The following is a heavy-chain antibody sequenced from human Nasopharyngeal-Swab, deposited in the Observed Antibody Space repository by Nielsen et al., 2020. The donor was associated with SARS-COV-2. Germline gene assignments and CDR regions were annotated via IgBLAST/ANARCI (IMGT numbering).Heavy chain of an antibody. CDR2: IYSGGST. V-gene: IGHV3-53*01. Sequence: GESLKISCAASGFNVSSNYMSWLRQAPGKGLEWVSIIYSGGSTYYADSVKGRSTISRDNSKNTLYLQMNSLRADDTAVYYCARQRPGGMDVWGQGTTVTVSS. J-gene: IGHJ6*02. CDR3: ARQRPGGMDV. CDR1: GFNVSSNY.